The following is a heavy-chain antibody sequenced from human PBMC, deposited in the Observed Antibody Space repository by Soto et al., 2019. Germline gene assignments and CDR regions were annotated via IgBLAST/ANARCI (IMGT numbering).Heavy chain of an antibody. CDR3: AREKWLETWTTFDI. V-gene: IGHV6-1*01. CDR1: GDSVSSNSAA. CDR2: TYYRSKWYN. J-gene: IGHJ3*02. D-gene: IGHD6-19*01. Sequence: SPTLSLTCAISGDSVSSNSAAWNWIRQSPSRGLKWLGRTYYRSKWYNDYAVSVKSRITINPDTSKNQFSLQLNSVTPEDTAVYYCAREKWLETWTTFDIWGQGTMVTVSS.